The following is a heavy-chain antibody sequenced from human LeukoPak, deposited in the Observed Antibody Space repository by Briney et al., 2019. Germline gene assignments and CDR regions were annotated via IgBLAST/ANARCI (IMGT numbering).Heavy chain of an antibody. J-gene: IGHJ4*02. CDR1: GFTFSSYS. V-gene: IGHV3-48*01. CDR3: ARDTVTIDLDY. CDR2: IRSSSSTI. Sequence: GGSLRLSCAASGFTFSSYSMNWVRQAPGRGLEWVSYIRSSSSTIYYADSVKGRFTISRDNAKNSLYLQMNSLRAEDTAVYYCARDTVTIDLDYWGQGTLVTVSS. D-gene: IGHD4-17*01.